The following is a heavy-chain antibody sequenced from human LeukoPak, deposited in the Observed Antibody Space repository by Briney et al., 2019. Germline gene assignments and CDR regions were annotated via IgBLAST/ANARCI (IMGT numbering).Heavy chain of an antibody. CDR1: GGSISSYY. CDR2: IYYSGST. V-gene: IGHV4-59*08. Sequence: PSEPLSLPCTVSGGSISSYYWSWIRQPPEKALVWIGYIYYSGSTNYNPFLTSRVTISLDTSKNQFSLKLSSVTAADTAVYYCARRRGNFWSDYYAFDYWGLGTLVTISS. CDR3: ARRRGNFWSDYYAFDY. J-gene: IGHJ4*02. D-gene: IGHD3-3*01.